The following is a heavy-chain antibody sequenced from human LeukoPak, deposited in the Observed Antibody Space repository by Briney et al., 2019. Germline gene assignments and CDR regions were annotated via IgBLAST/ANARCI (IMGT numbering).Heavy chain of an antibody. D-gene: IGHD5-18*01. CDR1: GFTVSSNY. CDR3: ARDTHVDTGQPHDAFDI. J-gene: IGHJ3*02. V-gene: IGHV3-53*01. Sequence: GGSLRLSCATSGFTVSSNYMSWVRQAPGKGLEWVSVIYDSGTTYYADSVKGRFTISRDNAKNSLYLQMNSLRAEDTAVYYCARDTHVDTGQPHDAFDIWGQGTMVTVSS. CDR2: IYDSGTT.